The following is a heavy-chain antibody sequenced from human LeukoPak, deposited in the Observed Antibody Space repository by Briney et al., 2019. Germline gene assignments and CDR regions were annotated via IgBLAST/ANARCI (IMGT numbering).Heavy chain of an antibody. CDR1: EFTFSNYA. V-gene: IGHV3-23*01. CDR3: AKWGDYDILTGYYDSDY. J-gene: IGHJ4*02. CDR2: VSGRDDST. D-gene: IGHD3-9*01. Sequence: GASLRLSCAASEFTFSNYAMSWVRQAPGKGLEWVSAVSGRDDSTYYADSVKGRFTISRDNSKNTLYPQMNSLRAEDTAVYYCAKWGDYDILTGYYDSDYWGQGTLVTVSS.